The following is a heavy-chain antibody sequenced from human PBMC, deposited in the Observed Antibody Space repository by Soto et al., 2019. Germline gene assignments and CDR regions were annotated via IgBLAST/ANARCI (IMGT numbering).Heavy chain of an antibody. J-gene: IGHJ4*02. Sequence: GGSLRLSCAASGFPFSSYAMSLVRQAPGKGLEWVSAISGSGGSTYYADSVKGRFTISRDNSKNTLYLQMNSLRAEDKAVYYCANMVRAVIIHDYWRQGNLVAVSS. D-gene: IGHD3-10*01. CDR1: GFPFSSYA. V-gene: IGHV3-23*01. CDR2: ISGSGGST. CDR3: ANMVRAVIIHDY.